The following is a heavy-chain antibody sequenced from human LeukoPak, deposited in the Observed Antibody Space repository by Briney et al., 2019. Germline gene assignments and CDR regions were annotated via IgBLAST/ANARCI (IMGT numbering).Heavy chain of an antibody. Sequence: SETLSLTCTVSGGSISSSSHYWGWIRQPPGKGLEWIGSVYYSGSTYYNPSLKSRVTISVDTSKNQFSLKLSSVTAADTAVYYCARVDGYNYDYWGQGTLVTVSS. CDR1: GGSISSSSHY. V-gene: IGHV4-39*01. CDR2: VYYSGST. J-gene: IGHJ4*02. D-gene: IGHD5-24*01. CDR3: ARVDGYNYDY.